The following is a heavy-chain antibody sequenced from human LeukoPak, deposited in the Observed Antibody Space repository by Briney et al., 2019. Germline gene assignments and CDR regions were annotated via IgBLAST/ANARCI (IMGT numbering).Heavy chain of an antibody. CDR3: ARLTAIRAFDI. Sequence: PSETLSLTCTVSGGSISSHFWSWIRQPPGKGLEWIGYMYYSGITNYNPSLKSRVTISVDTSKNQFSLKLSSVTAADTAVYYCARLTAIRAFDIWGQGTMVTVSS. J-gene: IGHJ3*02. D-gene: IGHD2-21*02. CDR1: GGSISSHF. V-gene: IGHV4-59*08. CDR2: MYYSGIT.